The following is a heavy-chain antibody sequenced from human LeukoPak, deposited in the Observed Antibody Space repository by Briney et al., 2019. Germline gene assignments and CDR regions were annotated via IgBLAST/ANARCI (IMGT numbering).Heavy chain of an antibody. CDR3: VKEGVEYSYSYGDY. Sequence: PGGSLRLSCAASGFSFNNYAMYWVRQAPGKGLEWVALISYDGDDKYYAESMKGRITISRDNAENTLYLQMNNLRPDDTAFYFCVKEGVEYSYSYGDYWGQGTLVTVSS. CDR1: GFSFNNYA. J-gene: IGHJ4*02. V-gene: IGHV3-30*18. D-gene: IGHD3-16*01. CDR2: ISYDGDDK.